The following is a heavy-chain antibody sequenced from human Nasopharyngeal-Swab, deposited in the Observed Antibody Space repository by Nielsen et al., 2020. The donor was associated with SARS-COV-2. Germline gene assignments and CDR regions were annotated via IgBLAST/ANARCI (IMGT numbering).Heavy chain of an antibody. V-gene: IGHV7-4-1*02. J-gene: IGHJ6*02. CDR1: GYNFTTYT. CDR2: INTKTGNP. CDR3: ARHPPILGYCSSTSCLHYYYYGMDV. D-gene: IGHD2-2*01. Sequence: ASVKLSCTASGYNFTTYTMNWVRQATGQGLEWMGWINTKTGNPTYAQGFTGRFVFSLDPSVSTAYLQISSLKAEDTAVYYCARHPPILGYCSSTSCLHYYYYGMDVWGHGTTVTVSS.